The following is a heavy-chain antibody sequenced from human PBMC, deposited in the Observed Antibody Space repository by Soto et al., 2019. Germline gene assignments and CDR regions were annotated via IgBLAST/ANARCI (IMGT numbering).Heavy chain of an antibody. CDR3: AKATATGGGAFDI. CDR2: ILVDGRT. D-gene: IGHD2-8*02. J-gene: IGHJ3*02. CDR1: GFICSSYD. Sequence: EVQMLESGGGLAQPGGSLRLSCAASGFICSSYDMSWVRQAPGKGLEWVSTILVDGRTFYVDSVNGRFTISRDSSKNTVYLLMNSLTAGDTALYYCAKATATGGGAFDICGQGTMVTVSS. V-gene: IGHV3-23*01.